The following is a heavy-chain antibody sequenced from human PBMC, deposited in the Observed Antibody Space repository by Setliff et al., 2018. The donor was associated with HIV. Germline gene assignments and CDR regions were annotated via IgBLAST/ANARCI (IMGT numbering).Heavy chain of an antibody. CDR1: GGSISNYY. D-gene: IGHD4-4*01. CDR2: IYYSGIT. CDR3: ARAYSNPTFFDY. J-gene: IGHJ4*02. Sequence: SETLSLTCTVSGGSISNYYWSWIRQPPGKGLEWIGYIYYSGITHYDPSLKSRVSISVDTSKNQFSLKLGSVTAADTAVYYCARAYSNPTFFDYWGQGTLVTVSS. V-gene: IGHV4-59*08.